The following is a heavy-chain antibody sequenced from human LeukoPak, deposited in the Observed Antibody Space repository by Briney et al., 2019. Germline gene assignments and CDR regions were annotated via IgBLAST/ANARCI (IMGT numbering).Heavy chain of an antibody. Sequence: SQTLSLTCAVSGGSISSGGYSWSWIRQPPGKGLEWIGEINHSGSTNYNPSLKSRVTISVDTSKNQFSLRLSSVTAADTAVYYCARLAVAGTIDYWGQGTLVTVSS. J-gene: IGHJ4*02. CDR3: ARLAVAGTIDY. CDR1: GGSISSGGYS. V-gene: IGHV4-30-2*01. CDR2: INHSGST. D-gene: IGHD6-19*01.